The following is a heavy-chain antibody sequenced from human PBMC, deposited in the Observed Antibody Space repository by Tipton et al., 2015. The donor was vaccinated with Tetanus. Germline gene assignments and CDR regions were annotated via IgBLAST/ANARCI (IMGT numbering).Heavy chain of an antibody. D-gene: IGHD3-22*01. J-gene: IGHJ3*02. CDR1: GFTFSSYA. V-gene: IGHV3-30-3*01. CDR3: ARDSPWGDSSGYHARWAFDI. CDR2: ISYDGSNK. Sequence: SLRLSCAASGFTFSSYAMHWVRQAPGKGLEWVAVISYDGSNKYYADSVKGRFTISRDNSKNTLYLQMNSLRAEDTAVYYCARDSPWGDSSGYHARWAFDIWGQGTMVTVSS.